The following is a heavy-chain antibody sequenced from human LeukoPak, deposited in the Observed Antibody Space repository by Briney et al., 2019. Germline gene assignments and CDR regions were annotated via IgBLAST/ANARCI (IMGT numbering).Heavy chain of an antibody. CDR2: ISGSGGST. D-gene: IGHD3-9*01. J-gene: IGHJ6*04. V-gene: IGHV3-23*01. CDR3: AKALRLNYDILTGYSYYNGMDV. Sequence: GGSLRLSCAASGFTFSSYAMSWVRQAPGKGLEWVSAISGSGGSTYYADSEKGRFTISRDNSKNTLYLQMNSLRAEDTAVYYCAKALRLNYDILTGYSYYNGMDVWGKGTTVTVSS. CDR1: GFTFSSYA.